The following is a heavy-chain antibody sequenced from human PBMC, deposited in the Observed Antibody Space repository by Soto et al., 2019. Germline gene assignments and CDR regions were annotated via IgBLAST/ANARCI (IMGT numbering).Heavy chain of an antibody. CDR2: IYYSGTT. CDR1: GVSIISGGYY. D-gene: IGHD3-9*01. V-gene: IGHV4-31*03. CDR3: AADTTGYYADY. J-gene: IGHJ4*02. Sequence: QVQLQESGPGLVKPSQTLSLTCTVSGVSIISGGYYWCWIRQHPGKGLEWIGYIYYSGTTSYHPSLKSRVTISVDASKNQFSLKLSSVTAADTAVYYCAADTTGYYADYWGQGTLVTVSS.